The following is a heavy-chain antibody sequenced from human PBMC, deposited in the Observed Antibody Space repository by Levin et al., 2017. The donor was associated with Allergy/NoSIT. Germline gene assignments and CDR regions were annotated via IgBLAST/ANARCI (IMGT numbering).Heavy chain of an antibody. CDR2: IIHNRNV. J-gene: IGHJ6*03. D-gene: IGHD3-3*02. CDR1: GGSISSPNW. V-gene: IGHV4-4*02. Sequence: RTSETLSLTCAVSGGSISSPNWWNWVRQAPGKGLEWIGEIIHNRNVDYNPSFRSRVTLSLDRSQNQFSMILNSVTAADTAVYYCARGRYWQHSYYYYMDVWGKGTTVTVSS. CDR3: ARGRYWQHSYYYYMDV.